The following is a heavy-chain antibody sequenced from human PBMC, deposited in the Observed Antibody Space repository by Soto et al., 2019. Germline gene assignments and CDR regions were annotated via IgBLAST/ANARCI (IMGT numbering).Heavy chain of an antibody. CDR1: GVSFSGYI. V-gene: IGHV4-34*01. Sequence: SETLSLTCDVYGVSFSGYIWTWIRQTPGKGLQWIGQINHSGSANYNPSLKSRVTISVHTSNSQFSLELSSVTAADTAVYYRARDRRLWFGELLFYWFDPWGQGTLVTVYS. CDR3: ARDRRLWFGELLFYWFDP. J-gene: IGHJ5*02. CDR2: INHSGSA. D-gene: IGHD3-10*01.